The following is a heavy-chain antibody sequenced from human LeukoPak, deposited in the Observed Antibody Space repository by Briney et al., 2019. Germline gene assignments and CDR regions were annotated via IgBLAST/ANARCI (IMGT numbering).Heavy chain of an antibody. Sequence: GGSLRLSCAASGFTFSSYAMNWVRQAPGKGLEWVSAISGSATSTYYADSVKGRFTISRDNSKNTLYLQMNSLRAEDTAVYYCAKAFDYGETFDYWGQGTLVTVSS. CDR1: GFTFSSYA. CDR3: AKAFDYGETFDY. D-gene: IGHD4-17*01. J-gene: IGHJ4*02. CDR2: ISGSATST. V-gene: IGHV3-23*01.